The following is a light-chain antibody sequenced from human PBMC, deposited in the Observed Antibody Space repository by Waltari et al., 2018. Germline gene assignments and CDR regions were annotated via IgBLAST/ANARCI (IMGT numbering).Light chain of an antibody. Sequence: QSVLTQPPSASGTPGQRVTISCSGRSSNIGSNTVTWYQQLPGTAPKLLIYSNNQRPSGVPDRFSGSKSGTSASLAISGLQSEDEADYYCAAWDDSLNKVFGGGTKLTVL. V-gene: IGLV1-44*01. CDR3: AAWDDSLNKV. CDR1: SSNIGSNT. J-gene: IGLJ3*02. CDR2: SNN.